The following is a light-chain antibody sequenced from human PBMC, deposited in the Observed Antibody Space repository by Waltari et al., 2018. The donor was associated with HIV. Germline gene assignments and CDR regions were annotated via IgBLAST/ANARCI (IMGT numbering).Light chain of an antibody. V-gene: IGLV3-21*04. CDR1: NIESSS. CDR2: DDT. J-gene: IGLJ2*01. Sequence: SYVLTQPPSVSVAPGKTARISCGGKNIESSSVHWYQQKPGQAPVLVIYDDTDRPSGIPERFSASNIGNTATLTISRVEAGDEADYYCQVWDSTSDHATFGGGTKLTV. CDR3: QVWDSTSDHAT.